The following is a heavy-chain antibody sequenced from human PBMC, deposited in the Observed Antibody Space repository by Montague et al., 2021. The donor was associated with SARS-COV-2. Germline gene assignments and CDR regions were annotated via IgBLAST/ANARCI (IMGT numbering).Heavy chain of an antibody. D-gene: IGHD6-13*01. V-gene: IGHV4-59*01. CDR2: INYSGST. Sequence: SETLPLTCTVSGDSMNNYYWSWIRQPPGKGLEWIGYINYSGSTHYNPSLQSRVTLSKDTSKNQLSLRLTSVTAADTAMYFCSRAPIYRSSWYAYFDYWGQGTLVTVSS. CDR1: GDSMNNYY. CDR3: SRAPIYRSSWYAYFDY. J-gene: IGHJ4*02.